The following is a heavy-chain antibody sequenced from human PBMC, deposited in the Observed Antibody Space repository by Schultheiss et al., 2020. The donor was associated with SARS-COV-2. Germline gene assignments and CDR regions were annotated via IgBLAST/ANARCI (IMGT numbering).Heavy chain of an antibody. J-gene: IGHJ3*02. D-gene: IGHD2-2*01. Sequence: ASVKVSCKASGYTFTSYAMHWVRQAPGQGLEWMGWINPNSGGTNYAQKFQGRVTMTRDTSISTAYMELSRLRSDDTAVYYCARYCSSTSCYYAFDIWGQGTMVTVSS. CDR1: GYTFTSYA. CDR3: ARYCSSTSCYYAFDI. CDR2: INPNSGGT. V-gene: IGHV1-2*02.